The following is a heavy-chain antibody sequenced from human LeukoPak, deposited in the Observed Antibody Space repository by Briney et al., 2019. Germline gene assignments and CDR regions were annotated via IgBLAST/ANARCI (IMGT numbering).Heavy chain of an antibody. CDR2: MNPNSGNT. D-gene: IGHD6-13*01. CDR1: GYTFTSYD. V-gene: IGHV1-8*01. CDR3: ARGSSSWHYYYYGMDV. Sequence: ASVNVSCKASGYTFTSYDINWVRQATGQGLEWMGWMNPNSGNTGYAQKFQGRVTMTRNTSISTAYMELSSLRSEDTAVYYCARGSSSWHYYYYGMDVWGQGTTVTVSS. J-gene: IGHJ6*02.